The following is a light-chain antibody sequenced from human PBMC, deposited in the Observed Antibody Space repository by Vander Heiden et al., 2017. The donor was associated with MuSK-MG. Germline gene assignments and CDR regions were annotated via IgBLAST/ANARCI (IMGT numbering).Light chain of an antibody. V-gene: IGLV2-8*01. Sequence: QSALTQPPSASGSPGQSVTISCTGTSSDVGGYDYVSWYQQHPGKAPKFMIYEVDKRPSGVPDRFSGSKSGNTASLTVSGLQAEDEADYYCCSYAGRNNYVFGTGTKVTVL. CDR1: SSDVGGYDY. J-gene: IGLJ1*01. CDR3: CSYAGRNNYV. CDR2: EVD.